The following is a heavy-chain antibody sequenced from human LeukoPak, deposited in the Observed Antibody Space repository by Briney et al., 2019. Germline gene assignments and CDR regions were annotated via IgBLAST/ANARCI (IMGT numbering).Heavy chain of an antibody. CDR1: GFTFSSYG. Sequence: GGSLRLSCAASGFTFSSYGMHWVRQAPGKGLEWVAVIWYDGSNKYYADSVKGRFTISRDNSKNTLYLQMNSLRAEDTAVYYCAKYTAAAGIDYWGQGTLVTVS. J-gene: IGHJ4*02. V-gene: IGHV3-33*06. CDR3: AKYTAAAGIDY. D-gene: IGHD6-13*01. CDR2: IWYDGSNK.